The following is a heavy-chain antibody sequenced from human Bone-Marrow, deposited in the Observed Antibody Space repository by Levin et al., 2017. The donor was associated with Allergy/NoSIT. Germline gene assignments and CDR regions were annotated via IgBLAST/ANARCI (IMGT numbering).Heavy chain of an antibody. Sequence: ASVKVSCEASGATFSSYGMNWVRQAPGQGLEWMGGIIPISGTTKYAENFQGRLTITADASTGTTYMQLDSLRSEDTAMYYCARDGAYYDILVGLDYWGQGTLVTVSS. V-gene: IGHV1-69*13. J-gene: IGHJ4*02. CDR3: ARDGAYYDILVGLDY. D-gene: IGHD3-9*01. CDR2: IIPISGTT. CDR1: GATFSSYG.